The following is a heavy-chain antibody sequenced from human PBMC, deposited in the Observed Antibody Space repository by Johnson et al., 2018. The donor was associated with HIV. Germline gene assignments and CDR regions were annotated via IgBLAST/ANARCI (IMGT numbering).Heavy chain of an antibody. J-gene: IGHJ3*02. CDR2: ISYDGSNK. CDR3: AKDRLHYNFWVDAFDI. V-gene: IGHV3-30-3*01. Sequence: QVQLVESGGGVVQPGRSLRLSCAASGFTFSSYAMHWVRQAPGKGLEWVAVISYDGSNKYYADSVKGRFTISRDNPKNTLYLQMNSLRAEDTAVYYCAKDRLHYNFWVDAFDIWGQGTMVTVSS. D-gene: IGHD3-3*01. CDR1: GFTFSSYA.